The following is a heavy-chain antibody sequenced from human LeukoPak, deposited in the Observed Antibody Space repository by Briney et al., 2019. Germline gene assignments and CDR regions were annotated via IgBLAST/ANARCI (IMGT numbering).Heavy chain of an antibody. D-gene: IGHD3-16*02. V-gene: IGHV3-11*01. CDR2: ISSSGSTI. CDR3: ARGWPLYSDGFDY. J-gene: IGHJ4*02. CDR1: GFTFSGHW. Sequence: GGSLRLSCAASGFTFSGHWMSWIRQAPGKRLEWVSYISSSGSTIYYADSVKGRFTISRDNAKNSLYLQMNSLRAEDTAVYYCARGWPLYSDGFDYWGQGTLVTVSS.